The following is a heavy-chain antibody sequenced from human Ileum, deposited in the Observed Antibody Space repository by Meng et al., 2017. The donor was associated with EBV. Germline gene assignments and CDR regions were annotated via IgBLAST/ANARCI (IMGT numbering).Heavy chain of an antibody. CDR1: GYTFTNYG. J-gene: IGHJ5*02. Sequence: QAQLVQSGGEVKKPGVSVKVSCTASGYTFTNYGITWVRQAPGQGLEWMGWINAYSGGTNYAQKFQGRVTMTRDTSISTAYMELSRLRSDDTAVYYCAHQAVAGTRGWFDPWGQGTLVTVSS. CDR3: AHQAVAGTRGWFDP. V-gene: IGHV1-2*02. CDR2: INAYSGGT. D-gene: IGHD6-19*01.